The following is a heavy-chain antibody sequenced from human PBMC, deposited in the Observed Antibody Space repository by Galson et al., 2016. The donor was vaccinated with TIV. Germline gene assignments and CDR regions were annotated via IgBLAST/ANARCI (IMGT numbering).Heavy chain of an antibody. D-gene: IGHD2-15*01. CDR3: ARRREWVDGSGGRCYYYYGLDV. V-gene: IGHV5-51*01. CDR2: INPGDSDA. J-gene: IGHJ6*02. Sequence: QSGAEVKKPGESLKISCKGSGYSFTTYWIGWVRQMPGKGLEWMGIINPGDSDARYGPSFQGQVTLSADQSISTAYLQWSSLKASDTAMYYCARRREWVDGSGGRCYYYYGLDVWGQGTSVTVSS. CDR1: GYSFTTYW.